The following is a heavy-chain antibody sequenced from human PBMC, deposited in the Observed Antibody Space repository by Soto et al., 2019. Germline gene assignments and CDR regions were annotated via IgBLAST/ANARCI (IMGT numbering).Heavy chain of an antibody. Sequence: SETLSLTCTVSGDSIGTHYWSWIRQPPGKGLEWIGYIYYTGSTKFNPSLQSRVTMSVDTSKNQFSLRLSSVTAADTAVYYCARSSYYYDSSGYFFSWFDPWGQGTLVTVSS. CDR1: GDSIGTHY. CDR2: IYYTGST. D-gene: IGHD3-22*01. J-gene: IGHJ5*02. V-gene: IGHV4-59*08. CDR3: ARSSYYYDSSGYFFSWFDP.